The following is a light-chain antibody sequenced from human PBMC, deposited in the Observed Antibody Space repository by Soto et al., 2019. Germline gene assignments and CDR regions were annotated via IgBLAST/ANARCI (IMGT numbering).Light chain of an antibody. J-gene: IGKJ5*01. Sequence: EIVLTQSPGTLSLSPGERATLSCRASHSVSSSYLAWYQQKPGQAPRLLIYGASSRATGIPDRFSGSGCGTDFTLTISRLAPEDFAVYYCQQYGSSPPFTFGQGTRLEIK. CDR3: QQYGSSPPFT. CDR2: GAS. CDR1: HSVSSSY. V-gene: IGKV3-20*01.